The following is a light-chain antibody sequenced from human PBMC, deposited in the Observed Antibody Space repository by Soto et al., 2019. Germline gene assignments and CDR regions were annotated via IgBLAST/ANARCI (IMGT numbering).Light chain of an antibody. Sequence: ELGLTQSPGPLPLSPGERATLSCRASQSVSSSYLAWYQQKPGQAPLRLIYGASSRATGIPDRFVGSGSGTDFTLTTSRLETEDFAVYYCHQYCSSSLTFGQGTQVDIK. J-gene: IGKJ1*01. V-gene: IGKV3-20*01. CDR2: GAS. CDR3: HQYCSSSLT. CDR1: QSVSSSY.